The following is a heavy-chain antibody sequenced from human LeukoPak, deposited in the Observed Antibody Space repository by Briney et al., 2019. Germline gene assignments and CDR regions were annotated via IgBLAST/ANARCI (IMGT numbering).Heavy chain of an antibody. CDR2: MSYDGSKK. CDR3: AKDMEYSYGWGGGYFDF. CDR1: GFTFSSYG. Sequence: PGGSLRLSCAASGFTFSSYGMHWVRQAPGKGLEWVAVMSYDGSKKYYADSVKDRFTISRDNSKNTLYLQMNSLRAEDTAVYYCAKDMEYSYGWGGGYFDFWGQGTLVTASS. V-gene: IGHV3-30*18. J-gene: IGHJ4*02. D-gene: IGHD5-18*01.